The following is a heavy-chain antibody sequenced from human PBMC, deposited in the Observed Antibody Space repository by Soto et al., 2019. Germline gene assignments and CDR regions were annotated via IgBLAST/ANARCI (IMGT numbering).Heavy chain of an antibody. D-gene: IGHD3-3*01. V-gene: IGHV1-18*01. CDR3: AIALGKYYDFWSGYSTQFDY. CDR1: GYTFTSYG. CDR2: ISAYNGNT. Sequence: QVQLVQSGAEVKKPGASVKVSCKASGYTFTSYGISWVRQAPGQGLEWMGWISAYNGNTNYAQKLQGRVTMTTDTSTSTAYMELRSLRSDDTAVYYCAIALGKYYDFWSGYSTQFDYWGQGTLVTVSS. J-gene: IGHJ4*02.